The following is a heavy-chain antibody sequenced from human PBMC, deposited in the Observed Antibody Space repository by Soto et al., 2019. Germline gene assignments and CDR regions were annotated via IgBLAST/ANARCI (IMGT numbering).Heavy chain of an antibody. V-gene: IGHV4-39*01. CDR1: GGSISSSSYY. CDR2: IYYSGST. D-gene: IGHD5-12*01. CDR3: ARHKHVDIVADY. J-gene: IGHJ4*02. Sequence: QLLESGPGLVKPSETLSLTCTVSGGSISSSSYYWGWIRQPPGKGLEWIGSIYYSGSTYYNPSLKSRVTISVDTSKNQFSLKLSSVTAADTAVYYCARHKHVDIVADYWGQGTLVTVSS.